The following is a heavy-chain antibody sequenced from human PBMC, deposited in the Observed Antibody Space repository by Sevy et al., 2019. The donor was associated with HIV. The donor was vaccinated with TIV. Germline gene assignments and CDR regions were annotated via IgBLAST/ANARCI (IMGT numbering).Heavy chain of an antibody. V-gene: IGHV3-49*04. Sequence: GGSLRLSCTASGFTFGDYAMSWVRQAPGKGLEWVGFIRSKAYGGTTEYAASVKGRFTISRDDSKSIAYLQMNSLKTEDTAVYYCTRDLVVTAISTPFDYWGQGTLVTVSS. CDR3: TRDLVVTAISTPFDY. D-gene: IGHD2-21*02. J-gene: IGHJ4*02. CDR2: IRSKAYGGTT. CDR1: GFTFGDYA.